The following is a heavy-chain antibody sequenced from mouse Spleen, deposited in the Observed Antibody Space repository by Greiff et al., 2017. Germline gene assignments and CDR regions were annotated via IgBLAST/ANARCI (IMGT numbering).Heavy chain of an antibody. CDR3: ARASSFYWYFDV. CDR2: IYPGSGST. CDR1: GYTFTSYW. D-gene: IGHD6-1*01. J-gene: IGHJ1*03. Sequence: QVQLKQPGAELVKPGASVKMSCKASGYTFTSYWITWVKQRPGQGLEWIGDIYPGSGSTNYNEKFKSKATLTVGTSSSTAYMQLSSLTSEDSAVYYWARASSFYWYFDVWGTGTTVTVSS. V-gene: IGHV1-55*01.